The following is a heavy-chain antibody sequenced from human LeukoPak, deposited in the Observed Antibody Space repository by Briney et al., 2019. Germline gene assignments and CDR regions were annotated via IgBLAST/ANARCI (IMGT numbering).Heavy chain of an antibody. V-gene: IGHV3-23*01. Sequence: GGSLRLSCAASGFTFSSYAMSWVRQAPGKGLEWVSAISGSGGSTYYADAGHGRFPICRDTSKNTLYLKMNSQRAENTAAYYCAKLRYCGGDCYSFLDYWGHGTRVIVSS. CDR1: GFTFSSYA. CDR2: ISGSGGST. CDR3: AKLRYCGGDCYSFLDY. J-gene: IGHJ4*01. D-gene: IGHD2-21*02.